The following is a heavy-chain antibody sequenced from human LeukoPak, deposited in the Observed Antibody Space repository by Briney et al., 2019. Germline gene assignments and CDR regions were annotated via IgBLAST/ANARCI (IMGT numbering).Heavy chain of an antibody. CDR1: GGTFSSYA. J-gene: IGHJ4*02. CDR2: IIPIFGTA. CDR3: ARAGETWLWWLTSTQFGRRIPYYFDY. V-gene: IGHV1-69*06. D-gene: IGHD2-21*01. Sequence: ASVKVSCKASGGTFSSYAISWVRQAPGQGLEWMGGIIPIFGTANYAQKFQGRVTITADKSTSTAYMELSSLRSEDTAVYYCARAGETWLWWLTSTQFGRRIPYYFDYWGQGTLVTVSS.